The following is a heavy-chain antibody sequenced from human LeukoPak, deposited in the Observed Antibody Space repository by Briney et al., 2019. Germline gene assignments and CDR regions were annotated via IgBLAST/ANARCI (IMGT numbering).Heavy chain of an antibody. CDR1: GGSISSYY. J-gene: IGHJ4*02. CDR3: AREAGYDILTGYYMVSYFDY. D-gene: IGHD3-9*01. CDR2: IYYSGST. V-gene: IGHV4-59*01. Sequence: PSETLSLTCTVSGGSISSYYWSWIRQPPGKGLEWIGYIYYSGSTNYNPSLKSRVTISVDTSKNQFSPKLSSVTAADTAVYYCAREAGYDILTGYYMVSYFDYWGQGTLVTVSS.